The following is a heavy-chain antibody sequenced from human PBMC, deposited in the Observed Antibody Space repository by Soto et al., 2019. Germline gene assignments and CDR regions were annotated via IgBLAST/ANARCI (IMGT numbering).Heavy chain of an antibody. D-gene: IGHD6-13*01. V-gene: IGHV1-3*01. J-gene: IGHJ5*02. CDR2: INAGNGNT. CDR1: GYTFTNYA. Sequence: ASVKVSCKASGYTFTNYAMHWVRQAPGQRLEWMGWINAGNGNTKYSQKFQGRVTMTMTTSISTAYLELSSLRSDDTAIYYCARTMGGIAAAGSDPWGQGTLVTVSS. CDR3: ARTMGGIAAAGSDP.